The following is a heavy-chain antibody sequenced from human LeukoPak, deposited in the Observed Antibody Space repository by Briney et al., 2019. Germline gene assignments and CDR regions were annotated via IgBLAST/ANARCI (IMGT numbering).Heavy chain of an antibody. V-gene: IGHV4-59*01. Sequence: SETLSLTCTVSGGSISNNYWSWFRQPPGKGLEWIGYIYYSGSTNYNPSLKSRVTISVDTSKNQFSLKLSSVTAADTAVYYCASYDILTGPSFDYWGQGTLVTVSS. J-gene: IGHJ4*02. CDR2: IYYSGST. D-gene: IGHD3-9*01. CDR3: ASYDILTGPSFDY. CDR1: GGSISNNY.